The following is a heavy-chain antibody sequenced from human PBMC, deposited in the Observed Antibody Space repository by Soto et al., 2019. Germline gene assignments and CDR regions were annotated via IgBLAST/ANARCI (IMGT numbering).Heavy chain of an antibody. Sequence: QVQLVQSGAEVKRPGSSVKVSCKASGGAFNNYAIYWVRQAPGQGLEWLGTIVPVFPSVYYAPRFQGRLTITPYGSTDTVSMMLTSLKSEATAVYYCAREMPSTAADYFYYGPTVWGQGTSVTVSS. D-gene: IGHD6-13*01. V-gene: IGHV1-69*18. CDR2: IVPVFPSV. J-gene: IGHJ6*02. CDR3: AREMPSTAADYFYYGPTV. CDR1: GGAFNNYA.